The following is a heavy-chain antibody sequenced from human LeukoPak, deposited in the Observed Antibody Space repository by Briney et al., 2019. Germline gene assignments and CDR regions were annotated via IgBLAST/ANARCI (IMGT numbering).Heavy chain of an antibody. J-gene: IGHJ6*03. D-gene: IGHD6-13*01. CDR3: ARDGAYSSSWYYYYYMDV. CDR1: GYTFTGYY. V-gene: IGHV1-2*02. CDR2: INPNSGGT. Sequence: GASVKVSCKASGYTFTGYYMHWVRQAPGQGLEWMGWINPNSGGTNYAQKFQGRVTMTRDTSISTAYMELSRLRSDDTAVYYCARDGAYSSSWYYYYYMDVWGKGTTVTISS.